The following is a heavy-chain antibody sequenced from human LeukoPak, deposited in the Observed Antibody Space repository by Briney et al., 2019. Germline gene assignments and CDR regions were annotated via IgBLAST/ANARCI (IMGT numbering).Heavy chain of an antibody. J-gene: IGHJ5*02. V-gene: IGHV4-39*07. CDR2: MHYSGST. D-gene: IGHD2-15*01. Sequence: SETLSLTCTVSGDSIDVSSNYYWGWIRQPPGKGLEWIGSMHYSGSTYYNPSLKSRVTLSVDTSKNQFSLKVSSVTAADTAVYYCASWGCSGGSCLNNWFDPWGQGTLVTVSS. CDR1: GDSIDVSSNYY. CDR3: ASWGCSGGSCLNNWFDP.